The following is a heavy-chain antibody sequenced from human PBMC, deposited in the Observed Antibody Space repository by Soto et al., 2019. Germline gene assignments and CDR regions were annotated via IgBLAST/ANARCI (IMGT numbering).Heavy chain of an antibody. D-gene: IGHD1-26*01. J-gene: IGHJ5*02. CDR2: IHYSGTT. V-gene: IGHV4-61*01. CDR3: AKDTVGWFDP. Sequence: PSETLSLTCTVSSGSVSSGSYYWNWIRQPPGKGLEWIGYIHYSGTTDYNPSLKSRVTMSVDTTKTQFSLKLSSVTAADTAVYYCAKDTVGWFDPWGQGTLVTVSS. CDR1: SGSVSSGSYY.